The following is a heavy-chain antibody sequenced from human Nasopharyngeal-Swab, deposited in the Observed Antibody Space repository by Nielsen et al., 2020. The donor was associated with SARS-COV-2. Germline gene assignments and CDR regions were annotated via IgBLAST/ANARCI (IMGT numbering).Heavy chain of an antibody. D-gene: IGHD6-13*01. J-gene: IGHJ3*02. CDR1: GFTFSPYT. V-gene: IGHV3-21*01. CDR3: ARVNPYSSGWYRKGGAFDI. CDR2: ISGSSSYI. Sequence: GESLKISCAASGFTFSPYTMNWVRQAPGTGLEWVSSISGSSSYIFYADSVKGRFTISRDNAKNSLYLQMNSLRAEDTAVYYCARVNPYSSGWYRKGGAFDIWGQGTMVTVSS.